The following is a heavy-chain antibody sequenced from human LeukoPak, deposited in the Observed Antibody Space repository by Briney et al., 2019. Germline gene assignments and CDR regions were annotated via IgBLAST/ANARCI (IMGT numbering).Heavy chain of an antibody. Sequence: SQTLSLTCVISGDSVSTNSASWNWIRQSPSRGLEWLGRTYYKSKWYSDYAASVKSRASITPDTSKNQFSLQLDSVTPEDTAVYYCARVNFNALSGWYDNWFDPWGQGTPVTVSS. D-gene: IGHD6-19*01. J-gene: IGHJ5*02. CDR1: GDSVSTNSAS. V-gene: IGHV6-1*01. CDR2: TYYKSKWYS. CDR3: ARVNFNALSGWYDNWFDP.